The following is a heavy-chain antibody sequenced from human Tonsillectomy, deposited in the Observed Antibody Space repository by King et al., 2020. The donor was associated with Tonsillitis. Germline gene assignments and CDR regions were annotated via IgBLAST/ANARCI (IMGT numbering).Heavy chain of an antibody. J-gene: IGHJ4*02. V-gene: IGHV3-30*02. CDR3: AKDLMMATTAGPY. CDR1: GFTFSSYG. D-gene: IGHD5-24*01. Sequence: VQLVQSGGGVVQPGGSLRLSCAASGFTFSSYGMHWVRQAPGKGLEWVAFIRFDGSNKYFADSVKGRFTISRDNSKNTLYLQMNSLRAEDTAVYYCAKDLMMATTAGPYWGQGTLVTVSS. CDR2: IRFDGSNK.